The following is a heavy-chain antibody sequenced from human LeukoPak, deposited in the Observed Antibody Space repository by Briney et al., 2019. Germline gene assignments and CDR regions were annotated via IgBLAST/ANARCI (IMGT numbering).Heavy chain of an antibody. CDR2: IWYDGSNK. Sequence: GGSLRLSCAASGFTFRSYGMYWVRQAPGQGLEWVAVIWYDGSNKYYADSVKGRFTISRDNSKNTLYLQMNSLRAEDTAVYYCARGSDYDFWSGFDSWGQGTLVTVSS. D-gene: IGHD3-3*01. CDR1: GFTFRSYG. J-gene: IGHJ4*02. V-gene: IGHV3-33*07. CDR3: ARGSDYDFWSGFDS.